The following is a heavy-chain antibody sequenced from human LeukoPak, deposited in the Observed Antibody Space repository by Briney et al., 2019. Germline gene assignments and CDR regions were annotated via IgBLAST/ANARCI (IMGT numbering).Heavy chain of an antibody. CDR3: ARDHLIIAAAVKNWFDP. J-gene: IGHJ5*02. CDR1: GGSISSYY. CDR2: IYTSGST. Sequence: SETLSLTCTVSGGSISSYYWSWIRQPAGKGLEWIGRIYTSGSTNYNPSLKSRVTMSVDTSKNQFSLKPSSVTAADTAVYYCARDHLIIAAAVKNWFDPWGQGTLVTVSS. D-gene: IGHD6-13*01. V-gene: IGHV4-4*07.